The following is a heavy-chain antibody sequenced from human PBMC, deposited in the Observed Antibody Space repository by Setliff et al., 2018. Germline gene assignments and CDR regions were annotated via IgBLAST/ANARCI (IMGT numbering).Heavy chain of an antibody. CDR1: GYKFNDYA. V-gene: IGHV1-18*01. D-gene: IGHD2-2*01. J-gene: IGHJ4*02. CDR3: SRLVRYCTTTTCQRASGGEF. Sequence: ASVKVSCKTSGYKFNDYAISWVRQGPGQGLEWMGWISAYSGNTYYAQKLHDRVTLTTDTSTSTACMELRSLGTDDTAVYYCSRLVRYCTTTTCQRASGGEFWGQGTLVTVSS. CDR2: ISAYSGNT.